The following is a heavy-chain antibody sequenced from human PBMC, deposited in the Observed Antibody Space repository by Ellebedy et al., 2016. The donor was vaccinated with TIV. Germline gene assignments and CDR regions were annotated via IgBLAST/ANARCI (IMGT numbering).Heavy chain of an antibody. CDR1: GYTFTDYY. Sequence: ASVKVSCKASGYTFTDYYIHWVRQAPGQGLEWLGWINTKTGNPTYAQGFPGRFDFSLDPSISTAYLEISSLKAEDTAVYYCARSRSSTWYVGENWGQGTLVTVSS. J-gene: IGHJ4*02. CDR2: INTKTGNP. D-gene: IGHD6-13*01. CDR3: ARSRSSTWYVGEN. V-gene: IGHV7-4-1*02.